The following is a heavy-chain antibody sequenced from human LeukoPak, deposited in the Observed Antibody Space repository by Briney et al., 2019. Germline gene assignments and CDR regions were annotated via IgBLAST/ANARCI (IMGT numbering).Heavy chain of an antibody. J-gene: IGHJ4*02. CDR3: ARDLVKLGSFDY. V-gene: IGHV1-46*01. CDR2: INPSGGST. CDR1: GYTFTGYY. Sequence: ASVKVSCKASGYTFTGYYMHWVRQAPGQGLEWMGIINPSGGSTSYAQKFQGRVTMTRDTSTSTVYMELSSLRSEDTAVYYCARDLVKLGSFDYWGQGTLVTVSS. D-gene: IGHD1-1*01.